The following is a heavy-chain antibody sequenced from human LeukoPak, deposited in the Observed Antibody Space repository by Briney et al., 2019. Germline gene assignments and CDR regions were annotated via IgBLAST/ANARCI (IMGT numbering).Heavy chain of an antibody. CDR1: GFTLSNHG. D-gene: IGHD3-16*01. J-gene: IGHJ4*02. Sequence: PGGSLRLSCAASGFTLSNHGMHWVRQTPGKGPEWVAFLHYDGTTTHYADSVRGRFTISRDNSKDMLYLQMNSLRAEDTAVYSCARDILYYFDNWGQGALVTVSS. V-gene: IGHV3-30*02. CDR3: ARDILYYFDN. CDR2: LHYDGTTT.